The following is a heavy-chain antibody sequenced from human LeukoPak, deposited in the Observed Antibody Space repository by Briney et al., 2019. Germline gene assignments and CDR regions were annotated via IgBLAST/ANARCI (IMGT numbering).Heavy chain of an antibody. CDR1: GYTFTSYF. V-gene: IGHV1-46*01. CDR2: INAGGGGT. Sequence: ASVKVFCKASGYTFTSYFIHWVRQAPGQGLEWMGVINAGGGGTGHAQKFQGRVTMTTDTSTNTVYMEVSSLRSDDTAVYYCARGGPCGGDCYSTSFDYWGQGTLVTVSS. CDR3: ARGGPCGGDCYSTSFDY. D-gene: IGHD2-21*02. J-gene: IGHJ4*02.